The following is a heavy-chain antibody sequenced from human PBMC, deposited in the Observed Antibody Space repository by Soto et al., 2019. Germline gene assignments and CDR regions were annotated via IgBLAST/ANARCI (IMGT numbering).Heavy chain of an antibody. CDR3: AKCGYYYDSSGYYKLSAFDI. CDR2: IKQDGSEK. J-gene: IGHJ3*02. Sequence: GGSMKISCAASGLTVSSYWMSWVRQATGKGLEWVANIKQDGSEKYYVDSVKGRFTISRDNAKNSLYLQMNSLRAEDTAVYYCAKCGYYYDSSGYYKLSAFDIWGQGTMVTV. D-gene: IGHD3-22*01. V-gene: IGHV3-7*03. CDR1: GLTVSSYW.